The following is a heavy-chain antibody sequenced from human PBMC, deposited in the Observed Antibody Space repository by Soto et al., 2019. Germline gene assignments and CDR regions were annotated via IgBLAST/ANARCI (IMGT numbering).Heavy chain of an antibody. CDR1: GGSLHSYY. CDR3: VRRYGASFDY. D-gene: IGHD4-17*01. V-gene: IGHV4-59*01. Sequence: PSETLSLTCTVSGGSLHSYYWSWIRQPPGKGLEWIGYIYYSGSTNYNPSLKSRVTISVDTSKNQFSLKLSSVTAADTAVYYCVRRYGASFDYWGQGTLVTVSS. CDR2: IYYSGST. J-gene: IGHJ4*02.